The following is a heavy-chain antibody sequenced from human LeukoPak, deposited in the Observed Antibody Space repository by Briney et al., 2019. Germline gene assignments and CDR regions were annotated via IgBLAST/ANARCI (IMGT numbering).Heavy chain of an antibody. Sequence: PSETLSLTCSVSGGSVDNYYWSWIRQPPGKGLEFVGYRYYTGNSNYNPSLQSRVTISLDTSKNQYSLKMSSVTAADTAVYYCATKWRGPRPYGSGSPLYYGMDVWGQGITVTVSS. J-gene: IGHJ6*02. CDR2: RYYTGNS. CDR3: ATKWRGPRPYGSGSPLYYGMDV. V-gene: IGHV4-59*02. CDR1: GGSVDNYY. D-gene: IGHD3-10*01.